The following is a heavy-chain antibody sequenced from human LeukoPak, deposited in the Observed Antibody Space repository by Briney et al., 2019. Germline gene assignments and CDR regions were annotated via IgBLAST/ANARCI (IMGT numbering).Heavy chain of an antibody. CDR2: IYHNGRT. Sequence: PSETLSLTCTVSGASFSNDYWSWVRQAPGKGLEWIGYIYHNGRTNYSPSLKSRIAMSVDTSKNQFSLKLSSVTAADTAVYYCARSRPGSYPTMYYFDYWGQGTLVTVSS. D-gene: IGHD3-10*01. J-gene: IGHJ4*02. CDR3: ARSRPGSYPTMYYFDY. CDR1: GASFSNDY. V-gene: IGHV4-59*01.